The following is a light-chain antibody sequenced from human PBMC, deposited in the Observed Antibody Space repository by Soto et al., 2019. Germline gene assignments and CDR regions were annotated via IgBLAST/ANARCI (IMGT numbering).Light chain of an antibody. CDR3: QAYDYSLTAAV. CDR2: GNR. V-gene: IGLV1-40*01. Sequence: QSVLTQPTSGTGAPGQRVTIPCTGNSSNLGAGYDVHWYQQLPGTAPKLVIYGNRNRPSGVPERFSGSKSGTSASLAITGLQAEDEGDYYCQAYDYSLTAAVFGGGTKLTVL. J-gene: IGLJ3*02. CDR1: SSNLGAGYD.